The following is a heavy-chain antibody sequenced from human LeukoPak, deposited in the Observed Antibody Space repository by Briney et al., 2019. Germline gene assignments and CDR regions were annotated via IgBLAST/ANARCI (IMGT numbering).Heavy chain of an antibody. CDR2: IKQDGSEK. CDR3: ARQFIDYNILTGYYSYFDY. D-gene: IGHD3-9*01. Sequence: PGGSLRLSCAASGFTFSSYWMSWVRQAPGNGLEWVANIKQDGSEKYYVDSVKGRLTISRDNAKNSLYLQMNSLRAEDTAVYYCARQFIDYNILTGYYSYFDYWGQGTLVTVSS. J-gene: IGHJ4*02. CDR1: GFTFSSYW. V-gene: IGHV3-7*01.